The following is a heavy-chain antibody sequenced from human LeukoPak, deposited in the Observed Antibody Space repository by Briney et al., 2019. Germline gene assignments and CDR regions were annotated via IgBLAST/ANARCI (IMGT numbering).Heavy chain of an antibody. CDR1: GGTFSSYA. D-gene: IGHD4-17*01. CDR3: ARDDGDYSKFDY. V-gene: IGHV1-69*04. CDR2: IIPILGIA. J-gene: IGHJ4*02. Sequence: ASVKVSCKASGGTFSSYAISWVRQAPGQGLEWMGRIIPILGIANYAQKFQGRVTITAGKSTSTAYMELSSLRSEDTAVYYCARDDGDYSKFDYWGQGTLVTVSS.